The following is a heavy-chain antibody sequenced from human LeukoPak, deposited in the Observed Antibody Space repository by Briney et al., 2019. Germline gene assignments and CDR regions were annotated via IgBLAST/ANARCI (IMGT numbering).Heavy chain of an antibody. J-gene: IGHJ4*02. V-gene: IGHV3-23*01. D-gene: IGHD2-15*01. Sequence: GDSLRLSCVASGFTFNIYPMTCVPQSPGKGLEWGSTIGTSGDTYYADSVKGRFTISREDSKNTLYMQLQRMGGEDTAVYYCAKSRIVDRRGYFDYWGQGTLVTVSS. CDR2: IGTSGDT. CDR3: AKSRIVDRRGYFDY. CDR1: GFTFNIYP.